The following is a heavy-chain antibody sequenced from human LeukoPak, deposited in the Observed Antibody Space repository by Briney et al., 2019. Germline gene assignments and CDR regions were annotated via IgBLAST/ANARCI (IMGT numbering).Heavy chain of an antibody. J-gene: IGHJ6*03. CDR2: IYTSGST. V-gene: IGHV4-4*07. CDR3: ARCGYIYGSLPYYYMDV. Sequence: PSETLSLTCTVSGVSISSYYWSWIRQPAGKGLEWIGRIYTSGSTNYNPSLKSRVTMSADTSKNQFSLKLSSVTAADTAVYYCARCGYIYGSLPYYYMDVWGKGTTVTISS. CDR1: GVSISSYY. D-gene: IGHD5-18*01.